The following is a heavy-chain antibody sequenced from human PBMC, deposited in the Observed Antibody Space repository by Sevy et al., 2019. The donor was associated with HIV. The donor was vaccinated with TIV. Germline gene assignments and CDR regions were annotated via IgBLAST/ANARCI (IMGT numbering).Heavy chain of an antibody. J-gene: IGHJ4*02. CDR2: INPSGGST. CDR1: GYTFTSYY. Sequence: ASVKVSCKASGYTFTSYYMHWVRRAPGQGLEWMGIINPSGGSTSYAQKFQGRVTMTRDTSTSTVYMELSSLRSEDTAVYYCARDLGPGYNWNDHREENDYWGQGTLVTVSS. V-gene: IGHV1-46*01. CDR3: ARDLGPGYNWNDHREENDY. D-gene: IGHD1-20*01.